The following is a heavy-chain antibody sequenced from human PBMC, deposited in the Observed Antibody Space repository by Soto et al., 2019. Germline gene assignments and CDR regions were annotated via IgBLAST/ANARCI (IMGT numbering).Heavy chain of an antibody. Sequence: QVQLVESGGGVVQPGRSLRLSCAASGFTFSTYGMHWVRQAPDKGLEWVAVIWYDGSNKYYADSVRGRFTISRDNSKNTLYLQMNSLRAKDTAVYYCASEYCSGGRCYYYGMDVWGQGTTVTVSS. CDR1: GFTFSTYG. CDR2: IWYDGSNK. D-gene: IGHD2-15*01. V-gene: IGHV3-33*01. J-gene: IGHJ6*02. CDR3: ASEYCSGGRCYYYGMDV.